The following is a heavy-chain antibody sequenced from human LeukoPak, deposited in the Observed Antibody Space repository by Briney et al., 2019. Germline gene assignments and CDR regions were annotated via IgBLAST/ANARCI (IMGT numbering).Heavy chain of an antibody. V-gene: IGHV1-18*01. CDR2: ISVYNGNT. Sequence: ASVKVSCKASGYTFTGYGISWVRQAPEQGLEWMGWISVYNGNTNYVQKFQGRVTMTTDTSRSTVYMELRSLKSDDTAVYYCARIRGITIFGVLGADNHGLDVWGQGTTVTVSS. J-gene: IGHJ6*02. CDR3: ARIRGITIFGVLGADNHGLDV. CDR1: GYTFTGYG. D-gene: IGHD3-3*01.